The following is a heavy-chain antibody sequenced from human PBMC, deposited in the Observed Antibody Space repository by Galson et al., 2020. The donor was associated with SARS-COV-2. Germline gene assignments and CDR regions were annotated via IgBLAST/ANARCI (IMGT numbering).Heavy chain of an antibody. V-gene: IGHV3-21*01. J-gene: IGHJ4*02. CDR1: GFTFSTYN. D-gene: IGHD3-10*01. CDR2: ISTSGSYI. CDR3: ARHAALGMIRGVGHFDY. Sequence: PGGSLRLSCAASGFTFSTYNINWVRQAPGKGLEWFSSISTSGSYIYYSDSVKGRFTISRDNAKNSLYLQMNSLRAEDTAVYYCARHAALGMIRGVGHFDYWGQGTLVTVSS.